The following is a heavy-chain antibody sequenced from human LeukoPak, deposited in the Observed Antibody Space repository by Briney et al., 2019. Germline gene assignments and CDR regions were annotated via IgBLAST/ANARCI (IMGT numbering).Heavy chain of an antibody. CDR2: ISSNWGST. D-gene: IGHD5-18*01. CDR1: GFTFSSYA. V-gene: IGHV3-64*01. CDR3: ARGNVDTAMAPPFDP. J-gene: IGHJ5*02. Sequence: PGGSLRLSCAASGFTFSSYAMHWVRQAPGKGLEYVSAISSNWGSTYYPNSVKGRFTISRDNSKNTLYLQMGSLRAEETAMYYCARGNVDTAMAPPFDPCGQGTLVTVSS.